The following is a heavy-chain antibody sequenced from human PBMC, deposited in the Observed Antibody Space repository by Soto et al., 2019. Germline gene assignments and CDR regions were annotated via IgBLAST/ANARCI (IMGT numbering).Heavy chain of an antibody. CDR3: ASSQDRSGYWNNCFDP. D-gene: IGHD3-22*01. V-gene: IGHV1-69*01. CDR2: IIPLFGTA. CDR1: GGTFSTYT. Sequence: QVQLVQSGTEVKKPGSSVKVSCKASGGTFSTYTMTWVRQAPGQGLEWMGGIIPLFGTANYAQKFQGRVTITADESTSTVYMELSSLRSEDTAVYYCASSQDRSGYWNNCFDPWGQGTLVTVSS. J-gene: IGHJ5*02.